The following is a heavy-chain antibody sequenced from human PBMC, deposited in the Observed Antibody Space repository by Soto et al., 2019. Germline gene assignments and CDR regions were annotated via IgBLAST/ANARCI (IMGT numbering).Heavy chain of an antibody. CDR1: GFSLTTSGVG. CDR2: IYWDDDK. V-gene: IGHV2-5*02. D-gene: IGHD5-18*01. CDR3: AHRGYMYGNWDHGNFDY. J-gene: IGHJ4*02. Sequence: QITLKESGPTRVRPTQTLALTCTFSGFSLTTSGVGVGWIRKTPGKALEWLAVIYWDDDKRYSPSLKSTLTITKDTSKHQVVLTLADIDPVDTATYFGAHRGYMYGNWDHGNFDYWGQGTMVTVSS.